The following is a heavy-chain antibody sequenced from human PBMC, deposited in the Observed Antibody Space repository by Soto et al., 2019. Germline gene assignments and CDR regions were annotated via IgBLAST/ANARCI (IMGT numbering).Heavy chain of an antibody. D-gene: IGHD3-3*01. CDR2: IYYSGST. J-gene: IGHJ6*02. CDR3: AGLVIFGVDRGGMDV. Sequence: SETLSLTCTVSGGSISSGGYYWSWIRQHPGKGLEWIGYIYYSGSTYYNPSLKSRVTISVDTSKNQFSLKLSSVTAADTAVYYCAGLVIFGVDRGGMDVWGQGTTVTV. CDR1: GGSISSGGYY. V-gene: IGHV4-31*03.